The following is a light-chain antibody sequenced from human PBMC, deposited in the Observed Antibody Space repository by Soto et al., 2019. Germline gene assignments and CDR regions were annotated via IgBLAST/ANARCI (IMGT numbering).Light chain of an antibody. V-gene: IGLV1-47*02. CDR1: SSNVGGSNY. J-gene: IGLJ2*01. CDR2: SNN. CDR3: ASWDDRLGAVI. Sequence: SVLTQPPSASGTPGQKVFISCSGSSSNVGGSNYAYWYQQLPGAAPKLLMHSNNRRPSGGPARISGFRFVTAVSLAISGVRSEDGAVYYCASWDDRLGAVIFGGGTKVPVL.